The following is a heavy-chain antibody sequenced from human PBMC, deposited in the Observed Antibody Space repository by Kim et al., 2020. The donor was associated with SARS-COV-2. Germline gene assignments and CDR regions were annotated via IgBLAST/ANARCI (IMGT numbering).Heavy chain of an antibody. Sequence: GGSLRLSCAASGFTFSSYWMSWVRQAPGKGLEWVAYIKQDGSEKYYVDSVKGRFTISRDNAKNSLYLQMNSLRAEDTAVYYCARDVHYSSGWFPDWYFDLWGRGTLVTVSS. CDR3: ARDVHYSSGWFPDWYFDL. CDR2: IKQDGSEK. CDR1: GFTFSSYW. J-gene: IGHJ2*01. V-gene: IGHV3-7*01. D-gene: IGHD6-19*01.